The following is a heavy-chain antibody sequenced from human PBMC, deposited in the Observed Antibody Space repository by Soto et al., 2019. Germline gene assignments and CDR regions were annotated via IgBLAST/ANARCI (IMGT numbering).Heavy chain of an antibody. CDR1: GYSFTTYW. V-gene: IGHV5-51*01. J-gene: IGHJ4*02. Sequence: GESLKISCKCSGYSFTTYWLGWVRQVPGKGLEWMGIIYPGDSDTRYSPSFQGQVTISADKSISAAYLQWSSLKASDTAMYFCARRRGLVGSFDYWGRGTLVTVSS. CDR2: IYPGDSDT. D-gene: IGHD3-9*01. CDR3: ARRRGLVGSFDY.